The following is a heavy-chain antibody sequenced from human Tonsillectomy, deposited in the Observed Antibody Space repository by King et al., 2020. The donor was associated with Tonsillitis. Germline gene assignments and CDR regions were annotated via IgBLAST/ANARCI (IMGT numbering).Heavy chain of an antibody. Sequence: QLVQSGGGLVQPGRSLRLTCAASGFTFDNFARHWVRQAPGKGLEWVSGISWNSDSIGYADSVKGRVTISRDNAKNSLYLQMNSLRPEETALYYSVKDENLDYWGQGTLVTVSS. D-gene: IGHD2/OR15-2a*01. CDR3: VKDENLDY. CDR2: ISWNSDSI. V-gene: IGHV3-9*01. J-gene: IGHJ4*02. CDR1: GFTFDNFA.